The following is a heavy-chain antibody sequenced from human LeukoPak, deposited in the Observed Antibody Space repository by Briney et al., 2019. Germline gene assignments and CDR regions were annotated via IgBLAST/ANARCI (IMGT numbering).Heavy chain of an antibody. CDR1: GGSISSSSYF. J-gene: IGHJ4*02. V-gene: IGHV4-39*01. CDR2: IYYSGST. Sequence: SETLSLTCTVSGGSISSSSYFWGWIRQPPGKGLEWIGSIYYSGSTYYNTTLKSRVTMSVDTSKNQFSLKLSSVTVADTAVYYCARHLYGYLDYWGQGTLVTVSS. D-gene: IGHD5-18*01. CDR3: ARHLYGYLDY.